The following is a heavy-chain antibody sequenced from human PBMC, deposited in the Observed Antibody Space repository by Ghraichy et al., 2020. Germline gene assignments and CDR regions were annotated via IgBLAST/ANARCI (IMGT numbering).Heavy chain of an antibody. Sequence: GGSLRLSCSASGFTFSSYAMHWVRQAPGKGLEYVSAISSNGGSTYYADSVKGRFTISRDNSKHTLYLQMSSLSAEDPAVYYCVKDATIIVVAATFDYWGQGTLVTVSS. CDR3: VKDATIIVVAATFDY. CDR2: ISSNGGST. J-gene: IGHJ4*02. V-gene: IGHV3-64D*06. D-gene: IGHD3-22*01. CDR1: GFTFSSYA.